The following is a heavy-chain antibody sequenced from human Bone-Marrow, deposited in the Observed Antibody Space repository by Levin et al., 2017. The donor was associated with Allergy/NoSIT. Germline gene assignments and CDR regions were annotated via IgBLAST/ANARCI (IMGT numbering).Heavy chain of an antibody. J-gene: IGHJ4*02. CDR1: GFSFRDYE. CDR2: INENSDTI. D-gene: IGHD3-3*01. V-gene: IGHV3-48*03. Sequence: GESLKISCEASGFSFRDYEMTWVRQAPGKGLEWISYINENSDTIYYADSVKGRFTISRDNAKNSLYLQMNGLRAEDTAVYYCASGPISDYWGRGAQVSVSS. CDR3: ASGPISDY.